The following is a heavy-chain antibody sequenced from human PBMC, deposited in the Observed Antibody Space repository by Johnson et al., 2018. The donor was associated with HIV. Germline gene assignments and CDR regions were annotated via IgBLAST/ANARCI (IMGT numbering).Heavy chain of an antibody. CDR3: AREAYYARAFDL. CDR2: IRYDGSDK. CDR1: GFTFSSYG. V-gene: IGHV3-30*02. D-gene: IGHD3-3*01. J-gene: IGHJ3*01. Sequence: QVQLVESGGGVVQPGGSLRLSCAASGFTFSSYGMHWVRQAPGKGLEWVAFIRYDGSDKYYEDSLKGRFAISRDNSRNTLDLRMDSLRVEDTAVYYCAREAYYARAFDLWGQGTMVTVSS.